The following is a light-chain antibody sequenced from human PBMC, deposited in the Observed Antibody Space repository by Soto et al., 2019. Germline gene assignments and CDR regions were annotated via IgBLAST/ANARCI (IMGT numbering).Light chain of an antibody. Sequence: QSVLTQPPSASGAPGQRVTISCTGSSSNIGAGYDVHWYQQLPGTAPKLLIYGNSNRPSGVPDRFSGSKSGTSASLAITGLQAEDEADYYCQSYDSSLSAPVFGTGTKVTV. V-gene: IGLV1-40*01. CDR3: QSYDSSLSAPV. J-gene: IGLJ1*01. CDR2: GNS. CDR1: SSNIGAGYD.